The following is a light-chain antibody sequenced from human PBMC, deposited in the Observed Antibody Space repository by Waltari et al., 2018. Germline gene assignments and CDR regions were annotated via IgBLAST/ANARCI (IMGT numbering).Light chain of an antibody. V-gene: IGLV2-23*01. CDR2: EGE. CDR3: FSYAVSSTFMI. J-gene: IGLJ2*01. Sequence: QSALTQPASVSGSPGQSITISCTGTSPDVGNYNIVSWFQHHPGKAPKLLMYEGEKRPSGVSSRFFGSKSDKAASLTISGLEADDEAVYYCFSYAVSSTFMIFGGGTQLTVL. CDR1: SPDVGNYNI.